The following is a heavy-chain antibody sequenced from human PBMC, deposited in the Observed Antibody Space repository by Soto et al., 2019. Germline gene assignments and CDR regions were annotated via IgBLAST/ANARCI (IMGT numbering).Heavy chain of an antibody. CDR3: AKAFGQWRSFDY. Sequence: AGGSLRLSCAASGFTFSSYAMSWVRQAPGKGLEWVSAISGSGGSTYYADSVKGRFTISRDNSKNTLYLQMNSLRAEDTAVYYCAKAFGQWRSFDYWGQGTLVTVSS. J-gene: IGHJ4*02. CDR2: ISGSGGST. V-gene: IGHV3-23*01. D-gene: IGHD3-16*01. CDR1: GFTFSSYA.